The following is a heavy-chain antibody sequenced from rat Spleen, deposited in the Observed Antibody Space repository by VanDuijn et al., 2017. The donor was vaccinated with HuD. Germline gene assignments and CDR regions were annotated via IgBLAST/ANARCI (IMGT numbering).Heavy chain of an antibody. V-gene: IGHV5-22*01. CDR2: IIYDGSRI. CDR3: TRGDYGGNWFAY. J-gene: IGHJ3*01. D-gene: IGHD1-11*01. Sequence: EVQLVGSGGGSVQPGRSMKLSCAASGFIFSKFYMAWVRQAPTKGLEWVATIIYDGSRIYYRDSVKGRFTISRDNAQNTLYLQMNSLRSEDTATYYCTRGDYGGNWFAYWGQGTLVTVSS. CDR1: GFIFSKFY.